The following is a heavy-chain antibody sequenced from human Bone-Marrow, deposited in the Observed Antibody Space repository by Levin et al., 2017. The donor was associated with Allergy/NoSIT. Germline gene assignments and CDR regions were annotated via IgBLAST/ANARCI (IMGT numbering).Heavy chain of an antibody. J-gene: IGHJ4*02. Sequence: SETLSLTCTVSGGSVSSGSYYWSWIRQPPGKGLEWIGYIYYSGSTNYNPSLKSRVTISVDTSKNQFSLKLSSVTAADTAVYYCARASRGGWYYFDYWGQGTLVTVSS. CDR3: ARASRGGWYYFDY. CDR1: GGSVSSGSYY. D-gene: IGHD6-19*01. CDR2: IYYSGST. V-gene: IGHV4-61*01.